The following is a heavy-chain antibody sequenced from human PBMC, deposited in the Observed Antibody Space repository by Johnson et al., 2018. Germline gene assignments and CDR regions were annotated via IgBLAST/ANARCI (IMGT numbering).Heavy chain of an antibody. Sequence: QVQLQESGPGLVKPSETLSLTCTVSGGSISSNYCSWIRQSPGMGLQWIGYIHYSGSTSYNPSLKSRVTMSVDASKNEFYMGVTSVTAAEPAVYYCAKVKEGGASFDIWGQGTVVTVSS. CDR3: AKVKEGGASFDI. J-gene: IGHJ3*02. CDR2: IHYSGST. V-gene: IGHV4-59*01. CDR1: GGSISSNY. D-gene: IGHD3-16*01.